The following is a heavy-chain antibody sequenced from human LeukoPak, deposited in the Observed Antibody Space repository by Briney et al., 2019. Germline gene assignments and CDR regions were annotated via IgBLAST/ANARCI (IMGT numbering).Heavy chain of an antibody. CDR2: IDWKSGST. Sequence: GGSLRLSCAASGFTFDDYAMHWVRQAPGKGLEWVSGIDWKSGSTDYADSVKGRFTVSRDNAKNSLYLQMNSLRAEDTALYYCAKDRTSGYNSGYYFFDYWGQGTLVTVSS. J-gene: IGHJ4*02. CDR3: AKDRTSGYNSGYYFFDY. CDR1: GFTFDDYA. D-gene: IGHD6-19*01. V-gene: IGHV3-9*01.